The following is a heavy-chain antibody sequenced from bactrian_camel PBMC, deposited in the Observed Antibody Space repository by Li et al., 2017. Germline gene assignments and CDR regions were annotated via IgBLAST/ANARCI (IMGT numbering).Heavy chain of an antibody. D-gene: IGHD1*01. Sequence: DVQLVESGGGLVQPGGSLRLSCAASGFTFNYYAMTWVRQAPGKGLEWVSAINSNGGSTYYADSVKGRFTISYDNSKNTLYLEMNSLKTEDTAIYYCAAGVKGRWTCENNFGQGTQVTVS. CDR2: INSNGGST. CDR1: GFTFNYYA. J-gene: IGHJ4*01. V-gene: IGHV3S31*01.